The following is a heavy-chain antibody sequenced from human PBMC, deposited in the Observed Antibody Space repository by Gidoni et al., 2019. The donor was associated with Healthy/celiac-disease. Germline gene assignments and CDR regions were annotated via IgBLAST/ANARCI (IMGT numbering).Heavy chain of an antibody. J-gene: IGHJ6*02. CDR2: KANSYAT. V-gene: IGHV3-73*01. Sequence: KANSYATAYAASVKGRFTISRDDSKNTAYLQMNSLKTEDTAVYYCTRQGHTRAGYSSGWYSRGQYYYYYGMDVWGQGTTVTVSS. D-gene: IGHD6-19*01. CDR3: TRQGHTRAGYSSGWYSRGQYYYYYGMDV.